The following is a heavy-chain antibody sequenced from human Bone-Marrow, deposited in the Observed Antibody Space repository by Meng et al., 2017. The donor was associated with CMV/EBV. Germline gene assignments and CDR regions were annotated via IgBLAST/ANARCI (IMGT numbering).Heavy chain of an antibody. CDR1: GFSLSTSGMR. D-gene: IGHD3-10*01. CDR2: IDWDDDK. CDR3: ARAYGSGSHEDWFDP. V-gene: IGHV2-70D*14. Sequence: SGPTLGKPTQTLALTCTLSGFSLSTSGMRVSWIRQPPGKALEWLARIDWDDDKFYSTSLKIRLTISKDTSKNQVVLTMTNMDPVDTATYYCARAYGSGSHEDWFDPWGQGTLVTVSS. J-gene: IGHJ5*02.